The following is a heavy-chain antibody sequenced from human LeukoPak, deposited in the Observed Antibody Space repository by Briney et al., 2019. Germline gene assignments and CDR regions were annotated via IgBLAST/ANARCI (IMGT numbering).Heavy chain of an antibody. D-gene: IGHD3-22*01. Sequence: PSETLSLTCTVSGGSISSSSYYWGWIRQPPGKGLEWIGSIYYSGSTYYNPSIKSRVTISVDTSKNQFSLKLSSVTAADTAVYYCARQAGSITMIVVVTPFDYWGQGTLVTVSS. V-gene: IGHV4-39*01. CDR3: ARQAGSITMIVVVTPFDY. CDR1: GGSISSSSYY. CDR2: IYYSGST. J-gene: IGHJ4*02.